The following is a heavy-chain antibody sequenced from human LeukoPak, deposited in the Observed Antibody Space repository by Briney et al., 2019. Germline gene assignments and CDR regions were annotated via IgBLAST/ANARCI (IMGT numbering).Heavy chain of an antibody. CDR3: ARWSGSVTARNYYYYMDV. CDR2: IYTSGST. D-gene: IGHD6-6*01. Sequence: TLSLTCTVSGGSISSGSYYWSWIRQPAGKGLEWIGRIYTSGSTNYNPSLRTRVTISVDASRNQFSLNLSSVTAADTAVYYCARWSGSVTARNYYYYMDVWGEGTTVTVSS. CDR1: GGSISSGSYY. J-gene: IGHJ6*03. V-gene: IGHV4-61*02.